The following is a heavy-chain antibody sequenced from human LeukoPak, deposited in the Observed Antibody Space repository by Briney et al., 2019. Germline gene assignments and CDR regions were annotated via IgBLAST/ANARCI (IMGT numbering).Heavy chain of an antibody. V-gene: IGHV1-24*01. J-gene: IGHJ4*02. CDR2: FDPEDGET. D-gene: IGHD3-3*01. Sequence: ASVKVSCKVSGYTLTDLSMHWVRQAPGKGLEWMGGFDPEDGETIYTQKFQGRVTMTEDTSTDTAYMELSSLRSEDTAVYYCATGIFGVVKCSDYWGQGTLVTVSS. CDR3: ATGIFGVVKCSDY. CDR1: GYTLTDLS.